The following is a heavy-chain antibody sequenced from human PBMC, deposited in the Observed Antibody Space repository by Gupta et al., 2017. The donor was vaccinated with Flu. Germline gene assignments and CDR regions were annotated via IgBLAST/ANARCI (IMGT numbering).Heavy chain of an antibody. D-gene: IGHD2-21*02. CDR2: INHAGRVI. Sequence: EVYLAESGGGLVQHGGSLRPTCAAAGFIFDDYEFNWVRQAPGKGLEWVAYINHAGRVIDYADSVKGRFTISRDDVKESLFLQMSSLRAEDSAVYYCARSPTQNRLNFWGQGTLVTVSS. CDR1: GFIFDDYE. V-gene: IGHV3-48*03. CDR3: ARSPTQNRLNF. J-gene: IGHJ4*02.